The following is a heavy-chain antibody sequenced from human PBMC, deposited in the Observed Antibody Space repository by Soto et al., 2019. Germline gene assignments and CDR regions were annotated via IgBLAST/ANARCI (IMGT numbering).Heavy chain of an antibody. Sequence: ASVKVSGKASGYTFTSYAMHWVRQAPGQRLEWMGWINAGDGNTKYSQKFQGRVTITRDTSASTAYMELSSLRSEDTAVYYCARERRSSSWYLASDFDYWGQGTLVTVSS. CDR1: GYTFTSYA. CDR3: ARERRSSSWYLASDFDY. D-gene: IGHD6-13*01. V-gene: IGHV1-3*01. CDR2: INAGDGNT. J-gene: IGHJ4*02.